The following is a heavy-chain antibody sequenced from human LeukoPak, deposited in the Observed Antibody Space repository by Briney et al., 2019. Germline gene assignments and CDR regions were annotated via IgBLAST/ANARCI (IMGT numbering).Heavy chain of an antibody. Sequence: PSETLSLTCAVSGYSISSGYYWVWIRQPPGKGLEWTGTICHSGSTYYNPSLKSRVTISVDTSKNQFSLKLSSVTAADTAVYYCARSIAVVGTFYFDYWGQGTLVTVSS. V-gene: IGHV4-38-2*01. J-gene: IGHJ4*02. D-gene: IGHD6-19*01. CDR3: ARSIAVVGTFYFDY. CDR2: ICHSGST. CDR1: GYSISSGYY.